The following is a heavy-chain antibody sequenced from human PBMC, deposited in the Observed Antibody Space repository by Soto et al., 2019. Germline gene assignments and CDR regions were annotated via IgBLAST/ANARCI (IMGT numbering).Heavy chain of an antibody. D-gene: IGHD3-10*02. V-gene: IGHV3-30*18. CDR1: GFTFSSYG. Sequence: VGSLRLSCAASGFTFSSYGMHWVRQAPGKGLEWVAVISYDGSNKYYADSVKGRFTISRDNSKNTLYLQMNSLRAEDTAVYYCAKDPLLFGGQGTLVTVSS. CDR2: ISYDGSNK. CDR3: AKDPLLF. J-gene: IGHJ4*02.